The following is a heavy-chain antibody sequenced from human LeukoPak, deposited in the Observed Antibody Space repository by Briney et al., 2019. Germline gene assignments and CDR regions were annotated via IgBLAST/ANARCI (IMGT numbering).Heavy chain of an antibody. Sequence: PSETLSLTCAVYGGSFSGYYWSWIRQPPGKGLEWIGEINHSESTNYNPSLKSRVTISVDTSKNQFSLKLSSVTAADTAVYYCARMGRVVNRRYYFDYWGQGTLVTVSS. J-gene: IGHJ4*02. D-gene: IGHD2-15*01. V-gene: IGHV4-34*01. CDR2: INHSEST. CDR3: ARMGRVVNRRYYFDY. CDR1: GGSFSGYY.